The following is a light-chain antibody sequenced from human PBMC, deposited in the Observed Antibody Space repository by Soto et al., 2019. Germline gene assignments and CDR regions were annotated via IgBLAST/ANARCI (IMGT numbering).Light chain of an antibody. CDR2: EVI. V-gene: IGLV2-14*01. Sequence: QSALTQPASVSGSPGQSITISCTGTSSDVGGYNYVSRYQQHPGKAPKLMIYEVINRPSGVSNRFSGSKSGNAASLTISGLQAEDEADYYCSSYTSSSTSVFGTGTKVTVL. CDR3: SSYTSSSTSV. J-gene: IGLJ1*01. CDR1: SSDVGGYNY.